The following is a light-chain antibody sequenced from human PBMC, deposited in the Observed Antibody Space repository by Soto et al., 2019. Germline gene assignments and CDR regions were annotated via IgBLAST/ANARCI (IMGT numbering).Light chain of an antibody. J-gene: IGLJ1*01. Sequence: QSVLTQPPSVSGAPGQRVTISCTRSSSNIGAGYDVHWYQQLPGTAPKLLIYGNTNRPSGVPDRFSGSKSGTSASLAITGLQAEDEADYYCQSYDISLSVSYVFGTGTKVTVL. CDR1: SSNIGAGYD. V-gene: IGLV1-40*01. CDR3: QSYDISLSVSYV. CDR2: GNT.